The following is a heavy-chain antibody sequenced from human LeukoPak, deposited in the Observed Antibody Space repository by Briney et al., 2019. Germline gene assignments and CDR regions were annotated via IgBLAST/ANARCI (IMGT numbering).Heavy chain of an antibody. D-gene: IGHD4-17*01. CDR3: ARDSTVTFAFDI. Sequence: SETLSLTCTVSGGSISNYYWSWIRQSPGKGLEWIGYIYYSGSTNYNPSLKSRVTISVDTSRNQFSLRLSSVTAADTAVYYYARDSTVTFAFDIWGQGTMVTVSS. J-gene: IGHJ3*02. V-gene: IGHV4-59*01. CDR2: IYYSGST. CDR1: GGSISNYY.